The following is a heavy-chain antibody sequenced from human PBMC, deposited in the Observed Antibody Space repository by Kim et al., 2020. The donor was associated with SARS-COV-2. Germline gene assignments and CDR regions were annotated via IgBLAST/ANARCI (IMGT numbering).Heavy chain of an antibody. D-gene: IGHD4-17*01. Sequence: SETLSLTCTVSGSSISSGYYCGWFRQPPAEGLQWIGSSYHSGSTYYNPSLLNRVTISVDTSKNQFSLKLRSVTAADTTVYYCAVTLYGDYTQLKLFDPWGQGTQVTVSS. CDR2: SYHSGST. CDR3: AVTLYGDYTQLKLFDP. J-gene: IGHJ5*02. CDR1: GSSISSGYY. V-gene: IGHV4-38-2*02.